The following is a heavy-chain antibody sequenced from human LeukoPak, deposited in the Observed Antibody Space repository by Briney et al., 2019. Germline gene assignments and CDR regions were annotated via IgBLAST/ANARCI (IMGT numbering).Heavy chain of an antibody. CDR1: GYTLTGYH. CDR3: ARGYQLLWFGELFRSLFDY. Sequence: ASVKVSCKSSGYTLTGYHMHWVRQAPGQGLEWMGWINPNSGGTNYAQKFQGRVTMTRDTSISTAYMELSRLRSDDTAVYYCARGYQLLWFGELFRSLFDYWGQGTLVTVSS. CDR2: INPNSGGT. V-gene: IGHV1-2*02. D-gene: IGHD3-10*01. J-gene: IGHJ4*02.